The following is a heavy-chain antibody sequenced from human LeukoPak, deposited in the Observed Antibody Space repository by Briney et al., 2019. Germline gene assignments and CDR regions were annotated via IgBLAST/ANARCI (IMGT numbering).Heavy chain of an antibody. J-gene: IGHJ4*02. V-gene: IGHV3-11*04. Sequence: GGSLRLSCAASGFTFSGYYMSWIRQAPGKGLEWVSYISSSGSTMYYSDSVKGRFTISRDNAKKSLYLQMNSLRVEDTAVYSCARESGRSADCWGQGTLVTVSS. D-gene: IGHD3-10*01. CDR1: GFTFSGYY. CDR3: ARESGRSADC. CDR2: ISSSGSTM.